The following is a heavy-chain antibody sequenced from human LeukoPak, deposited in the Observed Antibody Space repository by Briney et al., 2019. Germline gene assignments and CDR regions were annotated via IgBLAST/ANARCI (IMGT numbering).Heavy chain of an antibody. CDR2: IYYSGST. V-gene: IGHV4-59*01. Sequence: SETLSLTCTVSGGSISSYYWSWIRQPPGKGLEWIGYIYYSGSTNYNPFLKSRVTISVDTSKNQFFLKLSSVTAADTAVYYCARVLRFNYYDSSGYLHDAFDIWGQGTMVIVSS. D-gene: IGHD3-22*01. CDR1: GGSISSYY. CDR3: ARVLRFNYYDSSGYLHDAFDI. J-gene: IGHJ3*02.